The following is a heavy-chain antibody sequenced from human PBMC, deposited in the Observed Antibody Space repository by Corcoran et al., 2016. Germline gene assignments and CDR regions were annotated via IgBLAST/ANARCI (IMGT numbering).Heavy chain of an antibody. CDR1: GGSVSSGSYY. CDR2: IYYSGST. J-gene: IGHJ5*02. Sequence: QVQLQESGPGLVKPSETLSLTCTVSGGSVSSGSYYWSWIRQPPGKGLEWIGYIYYSGSTNYNPSLKSRVTISVDTSKNQFSLKLSSVTAADTAVYYCAREGGGQLALATWGQGTLVTVSS. CDR3: AREGGGQLALAT. V-gene: IGHV4-61*01. D-gene: IGHD2-21*01.